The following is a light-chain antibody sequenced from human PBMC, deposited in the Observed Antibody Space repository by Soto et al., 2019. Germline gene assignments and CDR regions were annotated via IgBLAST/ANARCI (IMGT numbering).Light chain of an antibody. CDR2: EVS. CDR1: STDVGAYNY. CDR3: NSYTTSSTYV. Sequence: QSALTQPASVSGSPGQSITISCTGTSTDVGAYNYVSWYQQHPGKAPKIMIYEVSNRPSGVSNRFSGSKSGTTASLTISGRQAEDEADYYCNSYTTSSTYVFGTGTKLTVL. V-gene: IGLV2-14*01. J-gene: IGLJ1*01.